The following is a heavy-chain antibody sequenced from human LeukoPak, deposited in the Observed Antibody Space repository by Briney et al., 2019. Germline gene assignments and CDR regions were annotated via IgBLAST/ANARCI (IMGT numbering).Heavy chain of an antibody. Sequence: LSLTCTVSGGSISSGGYYWSWIRQPPGKGLEWIGYIYHSGSTYYNPSLKSRVTISVDRSKNQFSLKLSSVTAADTAVYYCARDSLNSSSSLYYYYYMDVWGKGTTVTVSS. CDR2: IYHSGST. V-gene: IGHV4-30-2*01. CDR1: GGSISSGGYY. CDR3: ARDSLNSSSSLYYYYYMDV. J-gene: IGHJ6*03. D-gene: IGHD6-6*01.